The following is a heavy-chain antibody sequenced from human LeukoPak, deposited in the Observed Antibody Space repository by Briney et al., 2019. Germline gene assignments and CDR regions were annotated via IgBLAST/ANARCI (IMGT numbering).Heavy chain of an antibody. Sequence: ASVKVSCKASGATISSFAISWVRQAPGQGLEWMGGIVPIFGTVNKAQNFQGRVTITADKPTNTAYMEVSSLKADDTAVYYCAKGGGGVLASWGQGTLVTVSS. CDR1: GATISSFA. CDR3: AKGGGGVLAS. D-gene: IGHD3-16*01. J-gene: IGHJ4*02. V-gene: IGHV1-69*06. CDR2: IVPIFGTV.